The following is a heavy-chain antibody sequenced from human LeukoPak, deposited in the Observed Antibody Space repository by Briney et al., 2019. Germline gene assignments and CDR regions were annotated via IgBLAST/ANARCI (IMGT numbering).Heavy chain of an antibody. J-gene: IGHJ4*02. V-gene: IGHV1-2*04. CDR2: INPNSGGT. CDR1: GYTFTGYY. CDR3: AKENGYCSSTSCLDFDY. Sequence: ASVKVSCKASGYTFTGYYMHWVRQAPGQGLEWMGWINPNSGGTNYAQKFQGWVTMTRDTSISTAYMELSSLRAEDTAVYYCAKENGYCSSTSCLDFDYWGQGTLVTVSS. D-gene: IGHD2-2*01.